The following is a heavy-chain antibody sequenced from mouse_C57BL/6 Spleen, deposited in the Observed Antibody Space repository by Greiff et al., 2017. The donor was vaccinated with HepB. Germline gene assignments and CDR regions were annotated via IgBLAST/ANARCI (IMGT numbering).Heavy chain of an antibody. D-gene: IGHD2-4*01. CDR2: ISSGSSTI. V-gene: IGHV5-17*01. CDR3: ARQGYDYDNYYAMDY. Sequence: EVQGVESGGGLVKPGGSLKLSCAASGFTFSDYGMHWVRQAPEKGLEWVAYISSGSSTIYYADTVKGRFTISRDNAKNTLFLQMTSLRSEDTAMYYCARQGYDYDNYYAMDYWGQGTSVTVSS. J-gene: IGHJ4*01. CDR1: GFTFSDYG.